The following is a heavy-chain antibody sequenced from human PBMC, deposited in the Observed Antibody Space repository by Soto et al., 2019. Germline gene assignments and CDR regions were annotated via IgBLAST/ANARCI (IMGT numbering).Heavy chain of an antibody. CDR1: GFTFSGYG. D-gene: IGHD1-26*01. CDR3: ARDGVGATTFFGYFDY. J-gene: IGHJ4*02. CDR2: TRHDGSNI. V-gene: IGHV3-33*01. Sequence: QVQLVESGGGVVQPGRSLRLSCAASGFTFSGYGMHWVRQAPGKGLEWVAITRHDGSNIYYADSVRGRFTISRDNSKKTLYLQMDSLRAVDTAVYYCARDGVGATTFFGYFDYWGQGTLVTVSS.